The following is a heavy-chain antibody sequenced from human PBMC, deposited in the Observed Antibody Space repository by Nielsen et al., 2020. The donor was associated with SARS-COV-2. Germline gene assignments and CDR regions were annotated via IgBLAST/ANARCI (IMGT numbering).Heavy chain of an antibody. CDR3: AAVRGVISYYYYGMDV. Sequence: GGSLRLSCAASGFTFSSYGMHWVRQAPGKGLEWVAGISYDGSNKYYADSVKGRFTISRDESKNTLYLQMNSLRAEDTAVYYCAAVRGVISYYYYGMDVWGQGTTVTVSS. D-gene: IGHD3-10*01. J-gene: IGHJ6*02. CDR2: ISYDGSNK. CDR1: GFTFSSYG. V-gene: IGHV3-30*03.